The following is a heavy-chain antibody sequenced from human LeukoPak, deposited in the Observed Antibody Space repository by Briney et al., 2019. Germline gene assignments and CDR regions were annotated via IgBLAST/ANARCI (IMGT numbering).Heavy chain of an antibody. CDR2: IYSDGST. Sequence: GGSLRLSCAASGFTVSSNYMTWVRQAPGKGLEWVSVIYSDGSTQYADSVKGRFTISRDNAKNSLYLQMNSLRAEDTAVYYCARDLLPEDYDFWSGYLNYWGQGTLVTVSS. CDR3: ARDLLPEDYDFWSGYLNY. J-gene: IGHJ4*02. CDR1: GFTVSSNY. D-gene: IGHD3-3*01. V-gene: IGHV3-53*01.